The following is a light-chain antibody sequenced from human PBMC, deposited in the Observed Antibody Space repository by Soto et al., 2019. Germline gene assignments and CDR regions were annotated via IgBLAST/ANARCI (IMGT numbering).Light chain of an antibody. V-gene: IGLV2-14*01. CDR3: SSYTTSNTRQIV. CDR2: GVS. Sequence: QSVLTQPASVSGSPGQSITISCTGTSSDVGGYNYVSWYQQHPGKAPKFMIYGVSNRPSGVSTRFSGSKSGNTASLTISGLQAEDEADYYCSSYTTSNTRQIVFGTGTKVTVL. J-gene: IGLJ1*01. CDR1: SSDVGGYNY.